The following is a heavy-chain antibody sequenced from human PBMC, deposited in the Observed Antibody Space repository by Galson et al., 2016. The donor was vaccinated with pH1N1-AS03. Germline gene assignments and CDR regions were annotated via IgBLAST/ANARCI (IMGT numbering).Heavy chain of an antibody. J-gene: IGHJ4*02. CDR1: GFTFRNYN. Sequence: SLRLSCAASGFTFRNYNLNWVRQAPGKGLEWISYITGGSDTIFYADSVRGRFTISRDNAKNSVFLQMNSLRPDDTAVYYCARGYCTGGSCYGQFDHWGQGTLLSVSS. CDR2: ITGGSDTI. V-gene: IGHV3-48*01. CDR3: ARGYCTGGSCYGQFDH. D-gene: IGHD2-15*01.